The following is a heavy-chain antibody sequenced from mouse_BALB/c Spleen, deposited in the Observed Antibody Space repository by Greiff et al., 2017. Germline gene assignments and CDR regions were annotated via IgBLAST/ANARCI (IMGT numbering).Heavy chain of an antibody. D-gene: IGHD2-3*01. J-gene: IGHJ3*01. Sequence: QVQLQQSGAELVRPGTSVKVSCKASGYAFTNYLIEWVKQRPGRGLEWIGVINPGSGGTNYNEKFKGKATLTADKSSSTAYMQLSSLTSDDSAVYFCARIYDGYSWFAYWGQGTLVTVSA. CDR3: ARIYDGYSWFAY. CDR2: INPGSGGT. CDR1: GYAFTNYL. V-gene: IGHV1-54*01.